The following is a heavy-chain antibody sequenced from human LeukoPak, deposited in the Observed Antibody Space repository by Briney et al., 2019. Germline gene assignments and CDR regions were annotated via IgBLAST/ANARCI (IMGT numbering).Heavy chain of an antibody. CDR1: GFTVGDYA. CDR2: IRSKAYGGTT. D-gene: IGHD5-12*01. Sequence: GGSLRLSCTASGFTVGDYAMSWVRQAPGKGLEWVGFIRSKAYGGTTEYAASVKGRFTISRDDSKYIAYLQMNSLKTEDTAVYYCNTDKSGPGYWGQGTLVTVSS. CDR3: NTDKSGPGY. V-gene: IGHV3-49*04. J-gene: IGHJ4*02.